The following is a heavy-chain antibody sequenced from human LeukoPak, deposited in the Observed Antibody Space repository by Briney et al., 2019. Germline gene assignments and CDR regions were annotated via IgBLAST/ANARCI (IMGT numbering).Heavy chain of an antibody. D-gene: IGHD5-12*01. CDR3: ARVVGWLHKLGDAFDI. CDR1: GYTFTGYY. J-gene: IGHJ3*02. V-gene: IGHV1-2*02. Sequence: ASVKVSCKASGYTFTGYYMHWVRQAPGQGLEWMGWINPNSGGTNYAQKFQGRVTMTRDTSISTAYMELSRLRSDDTAVYYCARVVGWLHKLGDAFDIWGQGTMVTVSS. CDR2: INPNSGGT.